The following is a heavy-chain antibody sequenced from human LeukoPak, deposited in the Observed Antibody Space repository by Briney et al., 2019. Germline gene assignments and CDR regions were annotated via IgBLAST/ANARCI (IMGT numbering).Heavy chain of an antibody. D-gene: IGHD2-2*01. J-gene: IGHJ4*02. CDR2: ISYDGRSK. CDR1: GFTFNNYG. Sequence: PGKSLRLSCAASGFTFNNYGMHWGRQAPGKGLEWVAVISYDGRSKHYPDSVKGRFTISRDTSTDTLWLQMDSLRTEDTAVYYCAKGPLRGTAAAIDYWGQGPLVTVSS. V-gene: IGHV3-30*18. CDR3: AKGPLRGTAAAIDY.